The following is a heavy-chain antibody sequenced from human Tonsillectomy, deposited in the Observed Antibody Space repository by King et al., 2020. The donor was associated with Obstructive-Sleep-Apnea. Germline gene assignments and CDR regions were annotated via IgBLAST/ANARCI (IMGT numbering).Heavy chain of an antibody. CDR2: IYPGDSDA. D-gene: IGHD1-26*01. V-gene: IGHV5-51*01. CDR1: GYNFNGQW. CDR3: ARQGISWDDAFDL. J-gene: IGHJ3*01. Sequence: VQLVESGPELRKPGESLRISCQVSGYNFNGQWIGWVRQMPGTGLDLLGIIYPGDSDARYSPSFQGQVTMSADKSTYTAYLHWTSLKYSDTAIYYCARQGISWDDAFDLWGQGTLVTVS.